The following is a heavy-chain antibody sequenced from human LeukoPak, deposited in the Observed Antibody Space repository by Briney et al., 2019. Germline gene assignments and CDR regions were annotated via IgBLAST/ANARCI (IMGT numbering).Heavy chain of an antibody. V-gene: IGHV4-59*08. D-gene: IGHD5-24*01. J-gene: IGHJ4*02. Sequence: SETLSLTCTVSGVSISSYYWSWIRQPPGKRLEWIGYIYYSGSTYYNPSLKSRVTISVDTSKNQFSLKLSSVTAADTAVYYCARVRVEMATIYYFDYWGQGTLVTVSS. CDR2: IYYSGST. CDR3: ARVRVEMATIYYFDY. CDR1: GVSISSYY.